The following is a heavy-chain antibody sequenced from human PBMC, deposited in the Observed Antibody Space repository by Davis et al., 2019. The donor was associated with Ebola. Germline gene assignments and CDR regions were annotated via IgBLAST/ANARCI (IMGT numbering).Heavy chain of an antibody. D-gene: IGHD6-19*01. CDR1: GFTFSSYS. Sequence: GESLKISCAASGFTFSSYSMNWVRQAPGKGLEWVSYISSSSSTIYYADSVKGRFTISRDNAKNSLYLQMNSLRDEDTAVYYCARGGSSGWFLSGSAGGYYYGMDVWGQGTTVTVSS. CDR2: ISSSSSTI. J-gene: IGHJ6*02. V-gene: IGHV3-48*02. CDR3: ARGGSSGWFLSGSAGGYYYGMDV.